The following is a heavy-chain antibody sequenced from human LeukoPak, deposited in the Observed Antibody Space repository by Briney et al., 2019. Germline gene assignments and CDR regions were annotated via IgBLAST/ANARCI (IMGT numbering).Heavy chain of an antibody. CDR2: IWYDGSNK. CDR3: VRDLGYCSSTSCYISYYYYYGMDV. V-gene: IGHV3-33*01. D-gene: IGHD2-2*01. J-gene: IGHJ6*02. CDR1: GFTFSSYG. Sequence: GGSLRLSCAASGFTFSSYGMHWVRQAPGKGLEWVAVIWYDGSNKYYADSVKGRFTISRDNSKNTLYLQMNSLRAEDTAVYYCVRDLGYCSSTSCYISYYYYYGMDVWGQGTTVTVSS.